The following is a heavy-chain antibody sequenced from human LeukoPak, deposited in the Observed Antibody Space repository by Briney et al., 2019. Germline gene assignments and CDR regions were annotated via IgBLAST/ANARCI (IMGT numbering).Heavy chain of an antibody. J-gene: IGHJ5*02. CDR2: LYWDDDK. V-gene: IGHV2-5*02. D-gene: IGHD1-1*01. CDR3: AHINATTAYNWFDP. Sequence: SGPTLVNPTQTLTLTCTFSGFSLSTSGVGVAWIRQPPGKALEWLALLYWDDDKRYSPSLKSRLTITKDTSKNQVVLTMTNMDPVDTATYYCAHINATTAYNWFDPWGQGTLVTVSS. CDR1: GFSLSTSGVG.